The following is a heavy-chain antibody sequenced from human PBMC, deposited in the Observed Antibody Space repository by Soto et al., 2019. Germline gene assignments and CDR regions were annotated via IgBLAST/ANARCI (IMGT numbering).Heavy chain of an antibody. CDR2: IYYSGST. CDR3: ARQNKRFLEWLLWLDY. V-gene: IGHV4-39*01. CDR1: GGSISSSSYY. Sequence: TSETLSLTCTVSGGSISSSSYYWGWIRQPPGKGLEWIGSIYYSGSTYYNPSLKRRVTISVDPSTNQFSLKLSSLPAADTAVYYCARQNKRFLEWLLWLDYWGQGTLVTVSS. D-gene: IGHD3-3*01. J-gene: IGHJ4*02.